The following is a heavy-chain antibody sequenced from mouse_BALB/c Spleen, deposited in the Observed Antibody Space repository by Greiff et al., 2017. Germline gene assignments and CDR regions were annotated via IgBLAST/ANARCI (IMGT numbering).Heavy chain of an antibody. J-gene: IGHJ2*01. Sequence: EVQVVESGGGLVQPGGSRKLSCAASGFTFSSFGMHWVRQAPEKGLEWVAYISSGSSTIYYADTVKGRFTISRDNPKNTLFLQMTSLRSEDTAMYYCARGYGNSPFDYWGQGTTLTVSS. V-gene: IGHV5-17*02. CDR1: GFTFSSFG. CDR3: ARGYGNSPFDY. D-gene: IGHD2-1*01. CDR2: ISSGSSTI.